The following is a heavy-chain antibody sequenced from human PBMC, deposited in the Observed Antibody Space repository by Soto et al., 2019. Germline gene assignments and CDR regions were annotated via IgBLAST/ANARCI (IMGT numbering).Heavy chain of an antibody. D-gene: IGHD5-18*01. CDR1: GFTFSGYA. J-gene: IGHJ5*02. V-gene: IGHV3-30-3*01. Sequence: VHLVESGGGVVQPGRSLRLSCAASGFTFSGYAMHWVRQAPGKGLEWVALISYDGSNKYYADSVKGRFTISRDNSKNTLYLQMNSLRAEDTAVYYCARKKVDTATWFDPWGQGTLVTVSS. CDR3: ARKKVDTATWFDP. CDR2: ISYDGSNK.